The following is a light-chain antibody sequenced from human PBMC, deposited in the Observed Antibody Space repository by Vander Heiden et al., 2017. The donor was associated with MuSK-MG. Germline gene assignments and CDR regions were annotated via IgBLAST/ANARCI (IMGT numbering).Light chain of an antibody. V-gene: IGKV3-15*01. CDR3: QQYKHWPLT. CDR1: QSVSSN. J-gene: IGKJ4*01. Sequence: EVVMTQSPATLSVSPGQRATLSCRASQSVSSNLAWYQQKPGQAPRFLIYGASTRATGIPARFSGRGSGTEFTLTISSLQSEDFAVYYCQQYKHWPLTFGGGTKVEIK. CDR2: GAS.